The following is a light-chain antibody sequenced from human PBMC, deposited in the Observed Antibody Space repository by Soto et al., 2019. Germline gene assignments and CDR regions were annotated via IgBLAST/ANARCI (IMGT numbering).Light chain of an antibody. V-gene: IGKV3-15*01. CDR1: QSVSDN. Sequence: EIVMTQSPATLSVSPGERVTLTCRASQSVSDNLAWYKQKPGQAPRLVIYGASSRATGVPDRFSGSGSGTEFTLTISSLQSEDFAVYFCQQYHNWPPITFGQGTRLEIK. J-gene: IGKJ5*01. CDR2: GAS. CDR3: QQYHNWPPIT.